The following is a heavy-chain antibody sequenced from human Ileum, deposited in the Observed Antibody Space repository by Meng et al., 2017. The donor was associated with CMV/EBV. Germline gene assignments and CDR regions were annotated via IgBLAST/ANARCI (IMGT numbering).Heavy chain of an antibody. V-gene: IGHV4-59*01. CDR3: ARLPTTGTGSDYYYYGMDV. J-gene: IGHJ6*02. Sequence: GSLRLSCTVSGGSISSYYWSWIRQPPGKGLEWIGYIYYSGSTNYNPSLKSRVTISVDTSKNQFSLKLNSGTAADTAVYYCARLPTTGTGSDYYYYGMDVWGQGTTVTVSS. CDR1: GGSISSYY. CDR2: IYYSGST. D-gene: IGHD1-1*01.